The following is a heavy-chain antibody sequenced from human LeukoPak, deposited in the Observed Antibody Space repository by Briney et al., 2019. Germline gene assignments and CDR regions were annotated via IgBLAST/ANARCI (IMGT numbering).Heavy chain of an antibody. V-gene: IGHV4-39*01. Sequence: SETLSLTCTVSDDSISTTTYYWGWIRQSPGQGLEWIGTIYYSGGAYYNPSLKSRVTISVDTSKNQSSLKLSSVTATDTALYYCARHGYYYASGPLFDYWGRGTLVTVSS. J-gene: IGHJ4*02. CDR3: ARHGYYYASGPLFDY. D-gene: IGHD3-10*01. CDR2: IYYSGGA. CDR1: DDSISTTTYY.